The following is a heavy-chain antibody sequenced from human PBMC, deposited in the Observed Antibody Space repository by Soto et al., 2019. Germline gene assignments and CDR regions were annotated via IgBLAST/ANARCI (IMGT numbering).Heavy chain of an antibody. D-gene: IGHD1-26*01. J-gene: IGHJ4*02. CDR1: GFPFRTYA. CDR2: ISYDGSNK. Sequence: SLRLSCAASGFPFRTYAMHWVRQPPGKGLEWVATISYDGSNKFYVDSVKGRSTISRDKSKNTLYLQMNSLRAEDTAVYYSARDFGSFGATIDYWGQGTLVTVSS. V-gene: IGHV3-30-3*01. CDR3: ARDFGSFGATIDY.